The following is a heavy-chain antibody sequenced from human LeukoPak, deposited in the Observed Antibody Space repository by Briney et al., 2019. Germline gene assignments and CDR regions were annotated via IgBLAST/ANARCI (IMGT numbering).Heavy chain of an antibody. CDR2: INTNTGNP. J-gene: IGHJ5*02. Sequence: ASVKVSCKASGYTFTSYAMNWVRQAPGQGLEWMGWINTNTGNPTYAQGFTGRFVFSLDTSVSTAYLQISSLKAEDTAVYYCARAGLRYFDWLLQNNWFDPWGQGTLVTVSS. D-gene: IGHD3-9*01. CDR3: ARAGLRYFDWLLQNNWFDP. V-gene: IGHV7-4-1*02. CDR1: GYTFTSYA.